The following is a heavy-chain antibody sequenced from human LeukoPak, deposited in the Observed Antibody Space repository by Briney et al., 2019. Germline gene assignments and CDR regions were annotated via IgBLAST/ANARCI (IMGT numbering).Heavy chain of an antibody. CDR3: ARGPHYGSGSYYNWFDP. D-gene: IGHD3-10*01. J-gene: IGHJ5*02. Sequence: SETLSLTCTVSGGSISSGGYYWSWIRQHPGKGLEWIGYIYYSGSTYYNPSLKSRVTISVDTSKNQFSLKLSSVTAADTAVHYCARGPHYGSGSYYNWFDPWGQGTLVTVSS. V-gene: IGHV4-31*03. CDR1: GGSISSGGYY. CDR2: IYYSGST.